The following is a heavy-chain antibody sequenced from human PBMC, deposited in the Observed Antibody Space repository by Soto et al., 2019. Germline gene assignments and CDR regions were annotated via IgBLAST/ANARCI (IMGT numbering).Heavy chain of an antibody. J-gene: IGHJ5*02. Sequence: TGGSLRLSCAASGFTFSSYGMHWVRQAPGKGLEWVAVISYDGSNKYYADSVKGRFTISRDNSKNTLYLQMNSLRAEDTAVYYCAKDLGRYYYGSGTSLWFDPWGQGTLVTVSS. CDR2: ISYDGSNK. D-gene: IGHD3-10*01. CDR1: GFTFSSYG. CDR3: AKDLGRYYYGSGTSLWFDP. V-gene: IGHV3-30*18.